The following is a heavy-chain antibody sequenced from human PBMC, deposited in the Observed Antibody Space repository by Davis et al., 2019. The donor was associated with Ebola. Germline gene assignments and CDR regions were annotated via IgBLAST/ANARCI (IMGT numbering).Heavy chain of an antibody. CDR3: ARGALGVTTRHFDY. V-gene: IGHV3-23*01. CDR1: GITFSSHV. CDR2: ITGGGIA. Sequence: GGSLRLSCAASGITFSSHVMSWVRQAPGKGLEWVSTITGGGIAYYTESVEGRFTISRDNSNNTLYLQMSSLRVEDTAVYYCARGALGVTTRHFDYWGQGTLVTVSS. J-gene: IGHJ4*02. D-gene: IGHD4-17*01.